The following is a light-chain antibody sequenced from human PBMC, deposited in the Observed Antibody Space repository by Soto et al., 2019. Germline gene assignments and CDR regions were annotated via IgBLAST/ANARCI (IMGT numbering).Light chain of an antibody. V-gene: IGKV3-20*01. CDR3: QQYGSSPPAWT. CDR2: GAS. Sequence: EIVLTQSPGTLSLSPGERANLSCRASQSVSSSYLAWYQQKPGQAPRLLIYGASSRATGIPDRFSGSGSGTDFTLTISRLEPEDFAVYYCQQYGSSPPAWTFGQGTKV. CDR1: QSVSSSY. J-gene: IGKJ1*01.